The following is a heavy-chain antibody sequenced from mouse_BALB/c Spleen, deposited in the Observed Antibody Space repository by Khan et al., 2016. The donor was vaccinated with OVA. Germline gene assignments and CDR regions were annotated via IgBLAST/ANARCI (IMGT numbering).Heavy chain of an antibody. CDR2: ISSGSHTI. Sequence: EVELVESGGGLVQPGGSRKLSCAASGFTFSSFGMHWVRQAPEKGLEWVAYISSGSHTIYHADTLKGRFTISRDNPKNTLFLQMTSLRSEDTAMYFCARNYGYYFDYWGQGTTLTVSS. CDR1: GFTFSSFG. J-gene: IGHJ2*01. CDR3: ARNYGYYFDY. V-gene: IGHV5-17*02. D-gene: IGHD1-2*01.